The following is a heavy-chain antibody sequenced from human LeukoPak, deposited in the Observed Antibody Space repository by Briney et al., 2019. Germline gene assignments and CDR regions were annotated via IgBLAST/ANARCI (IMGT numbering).Heavy chain of an antibody. V-gene: IGHV3-9*01. D-gene: IGHD6-13*01. CDR3: AKDNLRFSSSWYYFDY. CDR2: ISWNSGSI. CDR1: GFTFDDYA. J-gene: IGHJ4*02. Sequence: PGRPLRLSCAASGFTFDDYAMHWVRQAPGKGLEWVSGISWNSGSIGYADSVKGRFTISRDNAKNSLYLQMNSLRAEDTALYYCAKDNLRFSSSWYYFDYWGQGTLVTVSS.